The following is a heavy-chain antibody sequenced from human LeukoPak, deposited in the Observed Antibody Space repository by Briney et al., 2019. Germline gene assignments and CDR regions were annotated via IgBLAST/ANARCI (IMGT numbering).Heavy chain of an antibody. Sequence: KASETLSLTCTVSGGSISSGGHYWSWIRQHPGRGLEWIGYIYFSGSTYYNPSLKSRVTISLDTSKNQFSLKLNSVTAADTAIYYCARNILGSEPFDIWGQGTLVTVSS. V-gene: IGHV4-31*03. CDR2: IYFSGST. CDR3: ARNILGSEPFDI. J-gene: IGHJ3*02. D-gene: IGHD7-27*01. CDR1: GGSISSGGHY.